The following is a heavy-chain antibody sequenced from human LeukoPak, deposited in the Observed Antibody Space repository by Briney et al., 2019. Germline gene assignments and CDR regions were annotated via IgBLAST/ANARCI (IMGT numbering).Heavy chain of an antibody. D-gene: IGHD2-2*01. J-gene: IGHJ4*02. Sequence: KTGGSLTLSCAASGFTFSNAWMSWVRQAPGKGLEWVGRIRSQSNGGTTDYAAPVKGRFTISRDDSKNTLYLQMNSLKTEDTAVYYCTTWTGGVVVTNWGQGTLVTVSS. CDR1: GFTFSNAW. V-gene: IGHV3-15*01. CDR2: IRSQSNGGTT. CDR3: TTWTGGVVVTN.